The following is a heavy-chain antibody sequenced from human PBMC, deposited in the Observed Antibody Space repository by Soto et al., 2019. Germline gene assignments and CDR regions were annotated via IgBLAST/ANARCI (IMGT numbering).Heavy chain of an antibody. J-gene: IGHJ4*02. CDR1: GFTFSSYA. CDR2: ISGSGGST. CDR3: AKGPGIVVVTATLFDY. D-gene: IGHD2-21*02. Sequence: GGSLRLSCAASGFTFSSYAMSWVRQAPGKGLEWVSAISGSGGSTYYADSVKGRFTISRDNSKNTLYLQMNSLRAEDTAVYYCAKGPGIVVVTATLFDYWGQGTLVTVPQ. V-gene: IGHV3-23*01.